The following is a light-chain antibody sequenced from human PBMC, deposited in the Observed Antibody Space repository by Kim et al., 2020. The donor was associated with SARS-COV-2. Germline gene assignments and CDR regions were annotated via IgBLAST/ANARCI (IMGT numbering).Light chain of an antibody. CDR2: YDS. CDR3: QVWDTSSDHYVV. J-gene: IGLJ2*01. CDR1: NIGSKS. V-gene: IGLV3-21*04. Sequence: PGKTASITCGGNNIGSKSVQWYQQKPGQAPVLVIYYDSDRPSGIPERFSGSNSGNTATLSISRVEAGDEADYYCQVWDTSSDHYVVFGGGTQLTVL.